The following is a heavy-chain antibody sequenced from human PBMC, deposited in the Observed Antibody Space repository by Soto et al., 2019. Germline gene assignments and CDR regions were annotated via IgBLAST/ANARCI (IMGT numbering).Heavy chain of an antibody. V-gene: IGHV5-51*01. CDR2: IYPGDSDT. CDR3: ARTRSFTLGFYYDGMDV. CDR1: GYSSASYW. J-gene: IGHJ6*02. D-gene: IGHD6-6*01. Sequence: GESLKISDRGSGYSSASYWIGWGRQMPGKDLEWMGIIYPGDSDTRYSPSFQGQVTISADKSLRTAYLQWTSLKASDTALYYCARTRSFTLGFYYDGMDVWGQGTTVTVSS.